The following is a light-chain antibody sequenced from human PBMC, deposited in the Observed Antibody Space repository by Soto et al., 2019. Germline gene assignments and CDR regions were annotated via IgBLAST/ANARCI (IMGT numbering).Light chain of an antibody. CDR3: QQRSNWPPIT. J-gene: IGKJ5*01. CDR2: DAS. Sequence: ETVLTQSPATLSLSPGERATLSCRASQSVSRYLAWYQQKPGQGPRLLIYDASNRATGIPARFSGSGSGTVFTLTISSLEPEDFAIYYCQQRSNWPPITFGQGTRLEIK. V-gene: IGKV3-11*01. CDR1: QSVSRY.